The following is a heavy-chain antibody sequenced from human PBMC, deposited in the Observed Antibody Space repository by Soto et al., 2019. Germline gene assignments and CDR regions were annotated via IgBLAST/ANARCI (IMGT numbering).Heavy chain of an antibody. Sequence: PGGSLRLSCVASGFPFGAYARTWVRQAPGKGLEWVSVISGSGGSYYYPASVKGRFTISRDNSKNTLFLQINGPSAEDPAVYYCAKVTKRAAAGRYEYYKYGMDVWGQGTTVTVSS. CDR2: ISGSGGSY. CDR3: AKVTKRAAAGRYEYYKYGMDV. CDR1: GFPFGAYA. D-gene: IGHD6-13*01. J-gene: IGHJ6*02. V-gene: IGHV3-23*01.